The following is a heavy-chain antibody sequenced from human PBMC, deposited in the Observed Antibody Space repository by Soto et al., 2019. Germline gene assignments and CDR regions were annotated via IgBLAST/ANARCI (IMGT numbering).Heavy chain of an antibody. CDR1: GGSISSGGYY. V-gene: IGHV4-31*03. D-gene: IGHD5-18*01. CDR2: IYYSGST. J-gene: IGHJ5*02. Sequence: SETLSLTCTVSGGSISSGGYYWSWIRQHPGKCLEWIGYIYYSGSTYYNQSLKNRVTISVDTSKNQISLKLSSVTVADTAVYYCARGRDTAMVSKGNWFDPWGQGTPVTVSS. CDR3: ARGRDTAMVSKGNWFDP.